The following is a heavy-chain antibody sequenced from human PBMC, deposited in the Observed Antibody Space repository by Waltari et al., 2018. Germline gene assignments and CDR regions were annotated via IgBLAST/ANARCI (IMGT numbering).Heavy chain of an antibody. D-gene: IGHD3-9*01. V-gene: IGHV4-39*02. CDR2: LYYGGS. J-gene: IGHJ4*02. CDR3: ARRPYDILTGGFDS. Sequence: QLQLQESGPGLVTPSEPLSLSCTVAGASISSKSYYWGWIRQPPGKGLEWIGSLYYGGSNYNPSLQSRVTISADTSKNRLSLKLTSVTATDTAVYYCARRPYDILTGGFDSWGQGTLVTVSS. CDR1: GASISSKSYY.